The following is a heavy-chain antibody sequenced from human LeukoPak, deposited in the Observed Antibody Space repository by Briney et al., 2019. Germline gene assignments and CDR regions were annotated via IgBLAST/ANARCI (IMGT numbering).Heavy chain of an antibody. CDR3: ARGGCSSTSCYPFDY. V-gene: IGHV3-66*02. CDR2: IYSGGST. D-gene: IGHD2-2*01. Sequence: GGSLRLSCAASGFTVSSNYMSWVRQAPGKGLEWVSVIYSGGSTYYADSVKGRFTISRDNSKNTLYLQMNSLRAEDTAVHYCARGGCSSTSCYPFDYWGQGTLVTVSS. J-gene: IGHJ4*02. CDR1: GFTVSSNY.